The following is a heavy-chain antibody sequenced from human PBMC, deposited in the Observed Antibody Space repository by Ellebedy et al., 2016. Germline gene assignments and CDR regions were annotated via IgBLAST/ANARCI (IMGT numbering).Heavy chain of an antibody. J-gene: IGHJ3*02. CDR3: AKDLGTMVRGVIITGPLDAFDI. V-gene: IGHV3-23*01. CDR1: GFTFSSYA. CDR2: ISGSGGST. Sequence: GGSLRLXCAASGFTFSSYAMSWVRQAPGKGLEWVSAISGSGGSTYYADSVKGRFTISRDNSKNTLYLQMNSLRAEDTAVYYCAKDLGTMVRGVIITGPLDAFDIWGQGTMVTVSS. D-gene: IGHD3-10*01.